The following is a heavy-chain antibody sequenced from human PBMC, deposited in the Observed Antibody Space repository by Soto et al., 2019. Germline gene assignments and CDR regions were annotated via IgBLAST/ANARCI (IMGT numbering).Heavy chain of an antibody. CDR3: AIGSTYSGEFEF. V-gene: IGHV1-69*01. CDR2: FVPLVGTA. D-gene: IGHD1-26*01. CDR1: GGTFSSYS. Sequence: QVQLVQSGAEVKKPGSSVKVSCKASGGTFSSYSITWVRQAPGQGFEWMGGFVPLVGTANYAQKFQGRLTITAGESASTAYMDLSSLRSDDTAIYYCAIGSTYSGEFEFWGQGSLVTVSS. J-gene: IGHJ4*02.